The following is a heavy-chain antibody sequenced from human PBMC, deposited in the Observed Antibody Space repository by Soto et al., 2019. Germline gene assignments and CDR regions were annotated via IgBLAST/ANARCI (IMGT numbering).Heavy chain of an antibody. Sequence: SETLSLTCTVSGGSISSSSYFWGWIRQPPGKGLEWIGYIYHTGSTNYNPSLNSRVTMSVDTSKNQFSLKLNSVTAADTAVYYCARGGSIAAAVVDYWGQGTLVTVSS. D-gene: IGHD6-13*01. V-gene: IGHV4-61*05. CDR3: ARGGSIAAAVVDY. CDR1: GGSISSSSYF. J-gene: IGHJ4*02. CDR2: IYHTGST.